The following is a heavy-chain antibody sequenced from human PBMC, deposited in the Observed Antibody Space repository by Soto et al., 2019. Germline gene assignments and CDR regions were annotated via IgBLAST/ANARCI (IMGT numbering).Heavy chain of an antibody. V-gene: IGHV4-59*01. CDR1: GGSISSYY. CDR3: ARRLGAVAGRLYYYYMDG. D-gene: IGHD6-19*01. J-gene: IGHJ6*03. Sequence: SETLSLTCTVSGGSISSYYWSWIRQPPGKGLEWIGYIYYSGSTNYNPSLKSRVTISVDTSKNQFSLKLSSVTAADTAVYYCARRLGAVAGRLYYYYMDGWGKGTTVTVAS. CDR2: IYYSGST.